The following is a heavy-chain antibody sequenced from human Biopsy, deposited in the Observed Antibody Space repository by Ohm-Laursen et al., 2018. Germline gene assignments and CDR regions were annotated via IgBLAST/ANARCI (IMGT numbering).Heavy chain of an antibody. Sequence: GASVKVSCKASGYTFISYDIDWVRQATGQGLEWMGWMNPNSGKTGYAQKFQGRVTMTTNTSVNTAYMELSSLTFEDTAVYYCATEGGTYSKPFDYWGQGSQVIVSS. V-gene: IGHV1-8*01. CDR2: MNPNSGKT. CDR1: GYTFISYD. J-gene: IGHJ4*02. D-gene: IGHD1-26*01. CDR3: ATEGGTYSKPFDY.